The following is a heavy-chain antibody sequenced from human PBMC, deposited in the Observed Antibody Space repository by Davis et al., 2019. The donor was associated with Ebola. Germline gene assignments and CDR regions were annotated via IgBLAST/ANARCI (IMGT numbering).Heavy chain of an antibody. J-gene: IGHJ3*02. Sequence: GESLKISCAASGFTFSTYAVHWVRQAPGKGLEWVAFISYDGSHKYYADSVKGRFTISRDNSKNTLSLQMNNLRADDTAVYYCARDEERITMKVVVSRGAFDIWGQGTMVTVSS. CDR2: ISYDGSHK. V-gene: IGHV3-30-3*01. CDR3: ARDEERITMKVVVSRGAFDI. D-gene: IGHD3-22*01. CDR1: GFTFSTYA.